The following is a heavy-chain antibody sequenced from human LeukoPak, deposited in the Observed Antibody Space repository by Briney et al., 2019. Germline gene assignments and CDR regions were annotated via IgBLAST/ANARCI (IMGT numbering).Heavy chain of an antibody. J-gene: IGHJ4*02. Sequence: GGSRRLSCAASGFTFSNYAMSWVRQAPGKGLEWVSTISGTGGNTYYADSVKGRFTISKNISQSTLYLQMNSLRADDTAVYYCAKQGAYTTPDHSDYWGQGTLVTVSS. CDR2: ISGTGGNT. CDR1: GFTFSNYA. CDR3: AKQGAYTTPDHSDY. V-gene: IGHV3-23*01. D-gene: IGHD2-2*02.